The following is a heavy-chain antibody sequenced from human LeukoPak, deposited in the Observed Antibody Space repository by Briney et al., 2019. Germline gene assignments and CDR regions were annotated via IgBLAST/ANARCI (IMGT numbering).Heavy chain of an antibody. Sequence: PGGSLRLSCVLAGFKFSDHYIDWVRQAQGKGLGWVGRSRNKARSYTTEYAGSVEGRFTISSAVSESSLYLQMNSLRNEDAGVEDCGRIAIDADKDMDVWGRGTTVTVSS. CDR3: GRIAIDADKDMDV. V-gene: IGHV3-72*01. CDR1: GFKFSDHY. D-gene: IGHD2-21*01. J-gene: IGHJ6*02. CDR2: SRNKARSYTT.